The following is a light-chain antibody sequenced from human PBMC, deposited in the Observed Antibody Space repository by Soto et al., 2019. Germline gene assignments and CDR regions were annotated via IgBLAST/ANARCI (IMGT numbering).Light chain of an antibody. V-gene: IGKV1-5*03. CDR2: KAS. CDR3: QQYNSYPLT. Sequence: DIHMTQSPSTLSASVGDRVIITCRASQSISSWLAWYQQKAGKAPKLLIYKASSLDSGVPSRFSGSGSGTEFTLTISSLQPDDFATYYCQQYNSYPLTFGGGTKVEIK. CDR1: QSISSW. J-gene: IGKJ4*01.